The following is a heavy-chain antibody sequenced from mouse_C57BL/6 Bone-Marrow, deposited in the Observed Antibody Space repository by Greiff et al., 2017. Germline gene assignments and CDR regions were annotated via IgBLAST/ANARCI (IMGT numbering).Heavy chain of an antibody. CDR3: ARDGVVHWYFDV. V-gene: IGHV5-4*01. CDR1: GFTFSSYA. J-gene: IGHJ1*03. Sequence: EVMLVESGGGLVKPGGSLKLSCAASGFTFSSYAMSWVRQTPEKRLEWVATISDGGSYTYYPDNVKGRFTISRDNAKNNLYLQMSHLKSEDTAMYYCARDGVVHWYFDVWGTGTTVTVSS. CDR2: ISDGGSYT. D-gene: IGHD1-1*01.